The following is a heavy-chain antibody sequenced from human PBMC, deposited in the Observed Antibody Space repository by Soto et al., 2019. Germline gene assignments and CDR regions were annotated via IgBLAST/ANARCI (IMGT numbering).Heavy chain of an antibody. CDR1: GYTFTGYY. Sequence: QVQLVQSGAEVKKPGASVKVSCKASGYTFTGYYMHWVRQAPGQGLEWVGWINPNTGGTKYEQKFKGRVNLTKDTSIRIVYMELSRLRSEDTAVYYCARGVDGGCYGIDSDYWGQGTLVTVSS. J-gene: IGHJ4*02. CDR3: ARGVDGGCYGIDSDY. D-gene: IGHD6-19*01. CDR2: INPNTGGT. V-gene: IGHV1-2*02.